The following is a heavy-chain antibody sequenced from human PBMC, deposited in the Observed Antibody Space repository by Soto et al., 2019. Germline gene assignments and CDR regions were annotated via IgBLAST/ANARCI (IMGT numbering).Heavy chain of an antibody. J-gene: IGHJ3*02. V-gene: IGHV4-4*02. Sequence: QVQLQESGPGLVKPSGTLSLTCAVSSGSISSSNWWSWVRQPPGKGLEWIGEIYQSGSTNYNPSLKSRVTISVDKSKNQFSLNLSSVTAADTAVYYCARLPTFYDYLWGSYRSGAFDIWGQGTMVTVSS. CDR2: IYQSGST. D-gene: IGHD3-16*02. CDR3: ARLPTFYDYLWGSYRSGAFDI. CDR1: SGSISSSNW.